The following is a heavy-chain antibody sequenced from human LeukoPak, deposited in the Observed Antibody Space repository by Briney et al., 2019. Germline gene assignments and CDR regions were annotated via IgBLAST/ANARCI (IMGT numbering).Heavy chain of an antibody. Sequence: GGSLRLSCAASGFIFSTYWMHWVRQAPGKGLEWVSRMNSDGSSISYADSVKGRFTISRDNAKNTLYLQMNNLRPEDTAVYYCVPQEDCSRTTCQFDYWGQGTLVTVSS. CDR3: VPQEDCSRTTCQFDY. J-gene: IGHJ4*02. V-gene: IGHV3-74*01. CDR2: MNSDGSSI. CDR1: GFIFSTYW. D-gene: IGHD2-2*01.